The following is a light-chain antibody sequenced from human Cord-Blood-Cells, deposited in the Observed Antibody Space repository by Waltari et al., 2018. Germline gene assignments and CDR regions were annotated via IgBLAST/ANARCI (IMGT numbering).Light chain of an antibody. V-gene: IGLV2-14*01. CDR1: SSDAGGYNY. CDR3: SSYTSSSTWV. CDR2: DVS. J-gene: IGLJ3*02. Sequence: QSALTQPASVSGSPGQSITISCTGTSSDAGGYNYFSWYQQHPGNAPKLMIYDVSKRPSGVSIRFSGSKSGNTASLTISGLQAEDEADYYCSSYTSSSTWVFGGGTKLTVL.